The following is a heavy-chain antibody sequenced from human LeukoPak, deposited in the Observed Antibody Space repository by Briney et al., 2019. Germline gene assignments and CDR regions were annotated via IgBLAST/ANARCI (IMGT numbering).Heavy chain of an antibody. Sequence: ASVKVSCKASGYTFTSYYMHWVRQAPGQGLEGMGIINPSGGSTSYAQKFQGRVTMTRDTSTSTVYMELSSLRSEDTAVYYCARTRRPLGYCSGGSCPFDYWGQGTLVTVSS. J-gene: IGHJ4*02. V-gene: IGHV1-46*01. CDR3: ARTRRPLGYCSGGSCPFDY. CDR2: INPSGGST. D-gene: IGHD2-15*01. CDR1: GYTFTSYY.